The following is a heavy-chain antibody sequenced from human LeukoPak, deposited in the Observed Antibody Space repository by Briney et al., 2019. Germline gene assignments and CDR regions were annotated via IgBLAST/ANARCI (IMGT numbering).Heavy chain of an antibody. CDR1: GFMFRSYS. V-gene: IGHV3-21*01. J-gene: IGHJ3*02. CDR3: ARDRGEDYYGSGNYLRAFDI. CDR2: ISSSSSYI. Sequence: PGGSLRLSCAASGFMFRSYSMNWVRQAPGKGLEWVSSISSSSSYIFYADSVKGRFTISRDNAKKSPSLQMNSLRAEDTAVYYCARDRGEDYYGSGNYLRAFDIWGQGTMVTVSS. D-gene: IGHD3-10*01.